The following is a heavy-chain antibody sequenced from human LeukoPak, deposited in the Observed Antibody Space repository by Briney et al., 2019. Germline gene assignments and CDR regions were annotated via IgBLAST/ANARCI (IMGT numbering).Heavy chain of an antibody. CDR1: GFTLSTYN. D-gene: IGHD5-12*01. J-gene: IGHJ4*02. V-gene: IGHV3-48*04. Sequence: PGGSLRLSCAASGFTLSTYNMNWVRQAPGKGLEWLSYISTDSSSIYYADSVEGRFTISRDNAKNTLYLQMNSLRAEDTAVYYCARDFKHSGYELDYWGQGTLVTVSS. CDR2: ISTDSSSI. CDR3: ARDFKHSGYELDY.